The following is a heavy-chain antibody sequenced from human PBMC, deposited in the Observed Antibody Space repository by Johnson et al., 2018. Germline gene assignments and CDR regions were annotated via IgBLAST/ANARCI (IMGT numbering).Heavy chain of an antibody. V-gene: IGHV4-61*01. CDR2: IYYSGST. Sequence: QVQLQESGPGLVKPSETLSLTCTVSGGSVSSGSYYWSWIRQPPGKGLEWIGYIYYSGSTNYNPSLKSRVTISVDTSKNQFSLKLRPVTAAGTAVYYCARAGRNNDACDIWGQGTMVPVSS. CDR3: ARAGRNNDACDI. CDR1: GGSVSSGSYY. J-gene: IGHJ3*02.